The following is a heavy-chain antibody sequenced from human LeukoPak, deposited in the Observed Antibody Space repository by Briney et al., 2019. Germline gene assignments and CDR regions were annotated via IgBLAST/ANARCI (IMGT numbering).Heavy chain of an antibody. J-gene: IGHJ5*02. V-gene: IGHV3-49*04. CDR1: GFYFGAYA. Sequence: GGSLRLSCTASGFYFGAYAMSWVRQAPGKGLEWVGFVTSQAYGGRIEYAASVRGNFTISRDDSKSTAYLQMNSLKTEYTAVYFCTRNGRGCSSTSCYAGRFDPWGQGPQVAVSS. CDR3: TRNGRGCSSTSCYAGRFDP. CDR2: VTSQAYGGRI. D-gene: IGHD2-2*01.